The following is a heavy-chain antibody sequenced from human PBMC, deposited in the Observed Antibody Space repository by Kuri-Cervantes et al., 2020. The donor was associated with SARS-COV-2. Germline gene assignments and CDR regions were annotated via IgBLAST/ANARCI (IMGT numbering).Heavy chain of an antibody. CDR3: AKGGVNWRYCSGVSCRS. CDR2: MWYDGSNK. CDR1: GFTFSSYG. J-gene: IGHJ4*02. Sequence: LSLTCAASGFTFSSYGMHWVRQAPGKGLVWVAVMWYDGSNKYYADSVKGRFTISRDNSKNTLYLQMNSLRAEDTAVYYCAKGGVNWRYCSGVSCRSWGQGTLVTVSS. V-gene: IGHV3-33*06. D-gene: IGHD2-15*01.